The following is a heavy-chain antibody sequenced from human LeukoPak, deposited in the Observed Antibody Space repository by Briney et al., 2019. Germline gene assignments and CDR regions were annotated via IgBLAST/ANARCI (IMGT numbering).Heavy chain of an antibody. Sequence: PSETLSLTCTVSGYSISSGYYWGWIRQLPGKGLEWIGSIYHSGSTYYNPSLKSRVTISVDTSKNQFSLKLSSVTAADTAVYYCASKGPLGQSDYWGQGTLVTVSS. CDR3: ASKGPLGQSDY. D-gene: IGHD6-6*01. J-gene: IGHJ4*02. CDR1: GYSISSGYY. CDR2: IYHSGST. V-gene: IGHV4-38-2*02.